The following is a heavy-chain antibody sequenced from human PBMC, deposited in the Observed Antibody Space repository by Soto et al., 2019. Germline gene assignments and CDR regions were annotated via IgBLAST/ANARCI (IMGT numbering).Heavy chain of an antibody. J-gene: IGHJ1*01. CDR3: ASSSRLVREYFQH. CDR2: ISSSSTDI. D-gene: IGHD6-19*01. CDR1: GFTFSSYS. V-gene: IGHV3-21*01. Sequence: EVQLVESGGGLVKPGESLRLSCAASGFTFSSYSMNWVRQAPGKGLEWVSSISSSSTDIYYADSVKGRFTISRDNAKESLFLQMNSLRAEDTVVYYCASSSRLVREYFQHWGQGNLVTGSS.